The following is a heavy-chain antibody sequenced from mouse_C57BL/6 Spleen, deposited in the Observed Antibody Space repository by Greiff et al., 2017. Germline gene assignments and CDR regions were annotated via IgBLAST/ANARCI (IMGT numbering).Heavy chain of an antibody. J-gene: IGHJ4*01. CDR3: ARWGFSYDYDVYYYAMDY. D-gene: IGHD2-4*01. CDR1: GYTFTGYW. V-gene: IGHV1-9*01. CDR2: ILPGSGST. Sequence: VQLQQSGAELMKPGASVKLSCKATGYTFTGYWIEWVKQRPGHGLEWIGEILPGSGSTNYNEKFKGKATFTADTSSNTAYMQLISLTTEDSAIYYYARWGFSYDYDVYYYAMDYWGQGTSVTVSS.